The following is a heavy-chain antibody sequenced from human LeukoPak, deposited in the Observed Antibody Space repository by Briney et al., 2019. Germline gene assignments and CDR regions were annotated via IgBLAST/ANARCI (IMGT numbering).Heavy chain of an antibody. CDR3: ARDRYNWNDVMGDYYYGMDV. CDR2: IYYSGST. CDR1: GGSVSSGSYY. V-gene: IGHV4-61*01. D-gene: IGHD1-1*01. Sequence: SETLSLTCTVSGGSVSSGSYYWSWIRQPPGKGLEWIGYIYYSGSTNYNPSLKSRVTISVDTSKNQFSLKLSSVTAADTAVYYCARDRYNWNDVMGDYYYGMDVWGKGTTVTVSS. J-gene: IGHJ6*04.